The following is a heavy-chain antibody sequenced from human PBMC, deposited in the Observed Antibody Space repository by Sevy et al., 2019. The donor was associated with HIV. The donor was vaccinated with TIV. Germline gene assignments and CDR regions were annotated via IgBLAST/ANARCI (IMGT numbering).Heavy chain of an antibody. CDR2: IQYDGNTK. Sequence: GGSLRLSCAASGFTFSYFGMHWVRQAPGKGLEWETFIQYDGNTKYYADSVKGRFTISRDNSKNTLFLQMNSLKSDDTAVYYCAINTAAAGAGGFDYWGQGALVTVSS. D-gene: IGHD6-13*01. J-gene: IGHJ4*02. CDR3: AINTAAAGAGGFDY. V-gene: IGHV3-30*02. CDR1: GFTFSYFG.